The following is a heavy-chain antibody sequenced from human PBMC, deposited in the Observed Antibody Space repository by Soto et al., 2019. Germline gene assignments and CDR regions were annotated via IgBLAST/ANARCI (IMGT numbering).Heavy chain of an antibody. CDR3: ARGSDECSLAI. V-gene: IGHV3-11*01. J-gene: IGHJ3*02. CDR1: GFTFSDHY. D-gene: IGHD3-10*01. Sequence: QVQLVESGGGLVKPGGSLRLSCAASGFTFSDHYMSWIRQAPGKGLQWVSYISRGANTIYYADSVKGRFTISRDNAKNSLYLQMNSRRAEDTAGSSCARGSDECSLAIWGQGTMVTVSS. CDR2: ISRGANTI.